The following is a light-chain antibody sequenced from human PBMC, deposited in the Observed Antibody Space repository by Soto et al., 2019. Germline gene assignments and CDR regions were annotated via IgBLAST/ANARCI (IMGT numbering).Light chain of an antibody. CDR2: LGS. J-gene: IGKJ3*01. CDR1: QSLLHSNGYNY. Sequence: DIVMTQSPLSLPVTPGEPASISCRSSQSLLHSNGYNYLDWYLQKPGQSPQLLIYLGSNRASGVPERFSGSASGTHFTLKISSVEAEDVGVYYCKQALXKFTCGLGTKVXI. CDR3: KQALXKFT. V-gene: IGKV2-28*01.